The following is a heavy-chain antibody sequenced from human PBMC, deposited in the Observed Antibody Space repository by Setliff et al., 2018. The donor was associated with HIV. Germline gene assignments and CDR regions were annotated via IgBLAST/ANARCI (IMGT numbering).Heavy chain of an antibody. CDR1: SDSISSYF. CDR3: ARETYYYDNSGHNWFDP. J-gene: IGHJ5*02. D-gene: IGHD3-22*01. Sequence: PSETLSLTCTVSSDSISSYFWSWIRQSPGKGLEWIGFRSTTGSTNYNPSLRSRVTISVDTSKNQFSLKLRSVTAADTAVYYCARETYYYDNSGHNWFDPWGQGTLVTVSS. CDR2: RSTTGST. V-gene: IGHV4-4*09.